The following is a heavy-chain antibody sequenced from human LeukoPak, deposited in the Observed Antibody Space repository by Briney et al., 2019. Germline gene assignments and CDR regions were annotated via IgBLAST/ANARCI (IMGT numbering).Heavy chain of an antibody. V-gene: IGHV4-39*07. D-gene: IGHD2-2*01. Sequence: SETLSLTCTVSGGSINSNSYYWGWIRQPPGKGLEWIGSIYYSGSTYYNPSLKSRVTISVDTSENQFSLKLSSVTAADTAVYYCARAGGDIVVVPAAYFDYWGQGTLVTVSS. J-gene: IGHJ4*02. CDR1: GGSINSNSYY. CDR3: ARAGGDIVVVPAAYFDY. CDR2: IYYSGST.